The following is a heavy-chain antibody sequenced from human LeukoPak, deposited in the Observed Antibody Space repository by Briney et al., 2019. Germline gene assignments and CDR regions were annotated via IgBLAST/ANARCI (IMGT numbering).Heavy chain of an antibody. Sequence: GGSLRLSCAASGFTFSSYEMNWVRQAPGKGLEWVSHISSSGNTIYYADSVKGRFTISRDNAKNSLYLQMNSLRDEDTAVYYCARDDLAVADPFDYWGQGTLVTVSS. CDR3: ARDDLAVADPFDY. V-gene: IGHV3-48*03. D-gene: IGHD6-19*01. CDR1: GFTFSSYE. CDR2: ISSSGNTI. J-gene: IGHJ4*02.